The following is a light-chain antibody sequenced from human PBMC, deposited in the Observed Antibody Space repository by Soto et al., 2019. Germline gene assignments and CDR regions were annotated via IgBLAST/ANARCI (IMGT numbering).Light chain of an antibody. Sequence: QSALTQPASVSGSPGQSIAISCTGVRTDVADGYDYVSWYQQHPGQAPQLIIYDVSNRPSGVSDRFSGSKSGNTASLTISGLQAEDEAEYYCTSYTSSTPFYVFGKGTKVTVL. CDR1: RTDVADGYDY. V-gene: IGLV2-14*03. CDR2: DVS. J-gene: IGLJ1*01. CDR3: TSYTSSTPFYV.